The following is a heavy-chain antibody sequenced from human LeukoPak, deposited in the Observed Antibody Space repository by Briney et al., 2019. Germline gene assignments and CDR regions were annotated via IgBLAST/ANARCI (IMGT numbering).Heavy chain of an antibody. V-gene: IGHV3-48*03. CDR1: GLIFSSYE. D-gene: IGHD6-13*01. Sequence: GGSLTLSCVASGLIFSSYEMNWVRQAPGKGLEWVSYISSSGSTIYYADSVKGRFTISRDNAKNSLYLQMNSLRAEDTAVYYCARDDIAAAGSTCFDYWGQGTLVTVSS. CDR2: ISSSGSTI. CDR3: ARDDIAAAGSTCFDY. J-gene: IGHJ4*02.